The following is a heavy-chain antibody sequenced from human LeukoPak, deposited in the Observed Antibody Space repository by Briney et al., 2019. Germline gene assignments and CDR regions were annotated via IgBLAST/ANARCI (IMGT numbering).Heavy chain of an antibody. CDR3: AHLQGVSSGWYWRDYYYYMDV. D-gene: IGHD6-19*01. Sequence: SGPTLVKPTQTLTLTCTFSGFSLSTSGVGVGWIRQPPGKALEWLALIYWDDDKRYSPSLKSRLTITKDTSKNQVVLTMTNMDPVDTATYYCAHLQGVSSGWYWRDYYYYMDVWGKGTTVTVSS. V-gene: IGHV2-5*02. CDR1: GFSLSTSGVG. CDR2: IYWDDDK. J-gene: IGHJ6*03.